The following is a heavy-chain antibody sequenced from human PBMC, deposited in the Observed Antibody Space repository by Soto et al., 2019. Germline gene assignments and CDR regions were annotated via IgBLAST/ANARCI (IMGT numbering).Heavy chain of an antibody. J-gene: IGHJ4*02. D-gene: IGHD3-3*01. CDR1: VDSVSSNSAA. V-gene: IGHV6-1*01. Sequence: SQTLSLTCAISVDSVSSNSAAWNLISQSPSRGLEWLGRTYYRSKLYNDYAVSVNSRITINPDTSKNQFYMQLNSVTPEDTAVYYCARASITIFGGVLHFDYWGQG. CDR3: ARASITIFGGVLHFDY. CDR2: TYYRSKLYN.